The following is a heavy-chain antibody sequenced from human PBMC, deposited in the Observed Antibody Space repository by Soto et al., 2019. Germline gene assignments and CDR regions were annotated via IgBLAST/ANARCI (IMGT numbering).Heavy chain of an antibody. J-gene: IGHJ6*02. V-gene: IGHV1-46*01. CDR3: AVGGNYLSMDV. CDR1: GYTFTSYY. CDR2: INPDGGGT. Sequence: QVQLVQSGAEVKKPGASVKVSCKASGYTFTSYYMHWVRLAPGQGLEWMGIINPDGGGTSYAQQFQGRVIMTGGTSTSTVYMEMSSLRSEDTAVYYCAVGGNYLSMDVWGQGTTVTVSS. D-gene: IGHD4-4*01.